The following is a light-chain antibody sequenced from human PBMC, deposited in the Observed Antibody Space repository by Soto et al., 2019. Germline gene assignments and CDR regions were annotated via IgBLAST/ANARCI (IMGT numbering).Light chain of an antibody. CDR2: SSS. CDR3: QKHDNSPLT. CDR1: KGIGIH. Sequence: DIQMTQSPSSLSASVGDRVTITCRASKGIGIHLSWYQQRPGKVPKLLIYSSSTLQSGVPSRFSGSGSGTEFTLTISSLQPEDVATYYCQKHDNSPLTFGGGTKVELK. V-gene: IGKV1-27*01. J-gene: IGKJ4*01.